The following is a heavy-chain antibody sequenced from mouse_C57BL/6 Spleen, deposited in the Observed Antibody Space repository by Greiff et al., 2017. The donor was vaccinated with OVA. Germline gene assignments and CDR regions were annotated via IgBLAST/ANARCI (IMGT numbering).Heavy chain of an antibody. V-gene: IGHV3-6*01. CDR1: GYSITSGYY. J-gene: IGHJ2*01. D-gene: IGHD2-2*01. CDR3: AREGGYPYFDY. CDR2: ISYDGSN. Sequence: EVQLQESGPGLVKPSQSLSLTCSVTGYSITSGYYWNWIRQFPGNKLEWMGYISYDGSNNYNPSLKNRISITRDTSKNQFFLKLNSVTTEDTATYYCAREGGYPYFDYWGQGTTLTVSS.